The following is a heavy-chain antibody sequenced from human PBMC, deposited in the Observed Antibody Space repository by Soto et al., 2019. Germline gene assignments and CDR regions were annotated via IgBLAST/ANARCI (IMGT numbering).Heavy chain of an antibody. CDR1: GYTFTSYG. J-gene: IGHJ4*02. V-gene: IGHV1-18*01. D-gene: IGHD1-1*01. Sequence: QVHLVQSGAEVKKPGASVKVSCKCSGYTFTSYGITWVRQAPGQGLEWMGWISAHNGNTDYAQKLQGRVTVTRDTSTSTAYMELRSLRSDDTAVFYCARGRYGDYWGQGALVTVSS. CDR2: ISAHNGNT. CDR3: ARGRYGDY.